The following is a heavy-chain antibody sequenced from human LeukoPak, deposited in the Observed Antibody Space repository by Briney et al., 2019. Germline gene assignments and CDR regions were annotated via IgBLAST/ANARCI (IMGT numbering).Heavy chain of an antibody. Sequence: PGGSPRLSCAASGFLFSRYAMSWVRQTPARGLEWVSSFRGNGETFYADSVKGRFTLSRDDSRNTVYLQLNNLRVEDTAIYYCAKANWVSDADAVWWGQGTLVTVSS. V-gene: IGHV3-23*01. D-gene: IGHD3-16*01. J-gene: IGHJ4*02. CDR3: AKANWVSDADAVW. CDR2: FRGNGET. CDR1: GFLFSRYA.